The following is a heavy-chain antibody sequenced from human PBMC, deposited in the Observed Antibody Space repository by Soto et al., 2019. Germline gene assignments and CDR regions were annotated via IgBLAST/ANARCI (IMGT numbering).Heavy chain of an antibody. Sequence: SETLSLTCTVSGASINRNNWWSWVRQAPGKGLEWIGEIYHSGSTNYNPSLKSRVTISVDKSKNHFSLKLSSVTAADTAVYYCARSITFDWLFFDYWGQGTLVTVSS. CDR2: IYHSGST. V-gene: IGHV4-4*02. CDR3: ARSITFDWLFFDY. J-gene: IGHJ4*02. CDR1: GASINRNNW. D-gene: IGHD3-9*01.